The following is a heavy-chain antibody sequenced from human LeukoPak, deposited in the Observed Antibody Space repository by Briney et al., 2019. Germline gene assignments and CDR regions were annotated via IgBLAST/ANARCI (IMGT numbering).Heavy chain of an antibody. D-gene: IGHD2-2*01. V-gene: IGHV1-69*05. CDR2: IIPIFGTA. Sequence: SVKVSCKASGGTFSSYAISWVRQAPGQGLEWMGGIIPIFGTANYPQKFQGRVTITTDESTSTAYMELSSLRSEDTAVYYCARAREYCSSTSCYRGFDYWGQGTLVTVSS. CDR1: GGTFSSYA. CDR3: ARAREYCSSTSCYRGFDY. J-gene: IGHJ4*02.